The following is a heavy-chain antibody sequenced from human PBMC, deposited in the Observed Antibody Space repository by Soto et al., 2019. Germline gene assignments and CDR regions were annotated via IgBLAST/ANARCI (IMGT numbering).Heavy chain of an antibody. CDR1: GFTVSSNY. V-gene: IGHV3-53*04. CDR3: ARDRPSGSSWSYYYYYMDV. Sequence: GGSLRLSCAASGFTVSSNYMSWVRQAPGKGLEWVSVIYSGGSTYYADSVKGRFTISRHNSKNTLYLQMNSLRAEDTAVYYCARDRPSGSSWSYYYYYMDVWGKGTTVTV. D-gene: IGHD6-13*01. J-gene: IGHJ6*03. CDR2: IYSGGST.